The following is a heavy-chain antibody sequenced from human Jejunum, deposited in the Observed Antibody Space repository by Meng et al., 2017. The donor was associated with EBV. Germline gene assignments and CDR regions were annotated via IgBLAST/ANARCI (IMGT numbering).Heavy chain of an antibody. J-gene: IGHJ5*02. CDR2: INPNSGDT. CDR3: ARSYCGGDCNYNWVDP. Sequence: GQGGQRGAEGRKPGASVKVSCKASGYTLTGYYLHWVRQAPGQGLEWMGRINPNSGDTYRAQKFQGRVTMTRDTSISTAYMELSSLTSDDTAMYYCARSYCGGDCNYNWVDPWGQGTLVTVSS. D-gene: IGHD2-21*02. V-gene: IGHV1-2*06. CDR1: GYTLTGYY.